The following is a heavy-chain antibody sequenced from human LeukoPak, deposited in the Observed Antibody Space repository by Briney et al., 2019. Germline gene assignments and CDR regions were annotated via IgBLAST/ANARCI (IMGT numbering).Heavy chain of an antibody. J-gene: IGHJ5*02. CDR3: ARPMSSSWPLNWFDP. CDR2: IYYSGST. Sequence: PSETLSLTCTVSGVSISSGGYYWSWIRQPPGKGLEWIGSIYYSGSTYYNPSLKSRVTISVDTSKNQFSLKLSSVTAADTAVYYCARPMSSSWPLNWFDPWGQGTLVTVSS. V-gene: IGHV4-39*01. D-gene: IGHD6-13*01. CDR1: GVSISSGGYY.